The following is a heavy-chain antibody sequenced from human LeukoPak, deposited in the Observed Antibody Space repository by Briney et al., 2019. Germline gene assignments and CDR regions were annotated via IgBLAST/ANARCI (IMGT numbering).Heavy chain of an antibody. V-gene: IGHV4-59*08. CDR2: IYHSGTI. CDR3: ARQGNCGGGSCYNWFGP. J-gene: IGHJ5*02. D-gene: IGHD2-15*01. CDR1: GGSISGYY. Sequence: SETLSLTCNVSGGSISGYYWGWIRQPPGKGLEWIGTIYHSGTIYYNPSLKSRVTISVDTSQNQFSLKVTSVTAADTAVYYCARQGNCGGGSCYNWFGPRGQGTLLTVSS.